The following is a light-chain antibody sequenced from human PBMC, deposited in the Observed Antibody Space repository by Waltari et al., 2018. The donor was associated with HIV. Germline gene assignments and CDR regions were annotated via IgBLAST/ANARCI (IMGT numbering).Light chain of an antibody. CDR3: CSYVGSGYV. CDR2: DVS. V-gene: IGLV2-11*01. CDR1: SSDVGGYNF. Sequence: QSALTQPRSVSGSPGPSVTISCTGTSSDVGGYNFVSWYQQHPGKAPKLMIYDVSKRPSGVPDRFSGSKSGNTASLTISGLQAEDEADYYCCSYVGSGYVFGTGTKVTVL. J-gene: IGLJ1*01.